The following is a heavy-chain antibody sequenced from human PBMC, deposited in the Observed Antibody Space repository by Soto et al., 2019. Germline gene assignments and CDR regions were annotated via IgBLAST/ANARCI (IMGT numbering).Heavy chain of an antibody. J-gene: IGHJ4*02. V-gene: IGHV3-23*01. D-gene: IGHD3-10*01. Sequence: EVQLLESGGGLVQPGGSLRLSCAASGFTFSSYSMNWVRQAPGKGLEWVATVGGGGENTFYADSVKGRFTISRDDSQNKLYLQMNRLRAEDTAVYFCAKRDSGSGRSPPLINYWGQGTLVTVSS. CDR1: GFTFSSYS. CDR2: VGGGGENT. CDR3: AKRDSGSGRSPPLINY.